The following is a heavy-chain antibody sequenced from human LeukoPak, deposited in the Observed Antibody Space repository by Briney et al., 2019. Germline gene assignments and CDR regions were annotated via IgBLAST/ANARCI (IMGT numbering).Heavy chain of an antibody. Sequence: SVKVSCKASGGTFSSYAISWVRQAPGQGLEWMGGIIPIFGTANYAQKFQGRVTITADESTSTAYMELSSLRSEDTAVYYCARDKMAVADNYHYYYGMDVWGQGTTVTVSS. CDR1: GGTFSSYA. D-gene: IGHD6-19*01. J-gene: IGHJ6*02. CDR3: ARDKMAVADNYHYYYGMDV. V-gene: IGHV1-69*13. CDR2: IIPIFGTA.